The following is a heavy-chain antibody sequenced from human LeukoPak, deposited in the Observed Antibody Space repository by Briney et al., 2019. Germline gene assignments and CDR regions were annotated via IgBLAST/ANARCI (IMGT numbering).Heavy chain of an antibody. J-gene: IGHJ3*02. V-gene: IGHV3-23*01. CDR3: AKVEYGSGSMNAFDI. CDR2: ISGSGGST. CDR1: GFTFSSYA. D-gene: IGHD3-10*01. Sequence: PGGSLRLSCAASGFTFSSYAMSWVRQAPGKGLERVSAISGSGGSTYYADSVKGRFTISRDNSKNTLYLQMNSLRAEDTAVYYCAKVEYGSGSMNAFDIWGQGTMVTVSS.